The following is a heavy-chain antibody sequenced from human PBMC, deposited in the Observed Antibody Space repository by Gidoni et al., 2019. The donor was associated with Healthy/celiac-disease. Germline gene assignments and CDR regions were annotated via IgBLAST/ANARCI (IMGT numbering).Heavy chain of an antibody. D-gene: IGHD4-4*01. CDR1: GGSIRRSSYY. Sequence: QLQLQESGPGLVKPSETLSLTCTVSGGSIRRSSYYWGWIRQPPGKGLEWIGSIYNSGSTYYNPSLKSRVTISVDTSKNQFSLKLSSVTAADTAVYYCASHLGPRTVTTFPDYWGQGTLVTVSS. J-gene: IGHJ4*02. V-gene: IGHV4-39*01. CDR2: IYNSGST. CDR3: ASHLGPRTVTTFPDY.